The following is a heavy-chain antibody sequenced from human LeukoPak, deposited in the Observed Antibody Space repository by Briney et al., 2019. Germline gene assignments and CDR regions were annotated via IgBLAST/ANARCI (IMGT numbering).Heavy chain of an antibody. J-gene: IGHJ4*02. CDR2: IYYSGST. V-gene: IGHV4-39*07. D-gene: IGHD2-2*03. CDR3: ARNRGYCSSTSCYGAAPLY. CDR1: GGSISSSSYY. Sequence: SETLSLTCTVSGGSISSSSYYWGWIRQPPGKGLEWIGSIYYSGSTYYNPSLKSRVTISVASSKIQFSLKLSSVTAADTAVYYCARNRGYCSSTSCYGAAPLYWGQGTLVTVSS.